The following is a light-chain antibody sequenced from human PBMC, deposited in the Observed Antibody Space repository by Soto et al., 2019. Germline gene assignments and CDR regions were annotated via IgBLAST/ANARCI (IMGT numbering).Light chain of an antibody. V-gene: IGKV3-11*01. CDR3: QARDVWPS. CDR2: DAS. CDR1: QSVSTS. Sequence: IVSTQSPVTLALSPGESAVLSCRASQSVSTSLAWYQHKPGQAPRLFIYDASKRAPGIPARFTGSGSGTDFTLTISSLEPEDIAVYYCQARDVWPSFGQGTKV. J-gene: IGKJ1*01.